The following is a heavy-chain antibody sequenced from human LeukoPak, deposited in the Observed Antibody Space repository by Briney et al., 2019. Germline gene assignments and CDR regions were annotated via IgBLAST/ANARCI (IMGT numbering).Heavy chain of an antibody. CDR1: GLTFSSYW. CDR3: AREEGYYDILTGYYNWFDP. D-gene: IGHD3-9*01. Sequence: PGGSLRLSCAASGLTFSSYWMSWVRQAPGKGLEWVANIKQDGSKKYYVDSVKGRFTISRDNAKNTLYLQMNSLRAEDTAVYYCAREEGYYDILTGYYNWFDPWGQGTLVTVSS. CDR2: IKQDGSKK. J-gene: IGHJ5*02. V-gene: IGHV3-7*01.